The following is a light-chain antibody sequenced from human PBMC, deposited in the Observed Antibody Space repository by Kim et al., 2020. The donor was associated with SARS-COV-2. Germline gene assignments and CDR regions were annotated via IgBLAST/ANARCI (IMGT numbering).Light chain of an antibody. CDR3: QQSYSTPPIT. V-gene: IGKV1-39*01. J-gene: IGKJ4*01. CDR1: QSISSY. CDR2: AAS. Sequence: SVGDRVTITCRASQSISSYLNWYQQKPGKAPKLLIYAASSLQSGGPSRFSGSGSGTDFTLTISSLQPEDFATYYCQQSYSTPPITFGGGTKVDIK.